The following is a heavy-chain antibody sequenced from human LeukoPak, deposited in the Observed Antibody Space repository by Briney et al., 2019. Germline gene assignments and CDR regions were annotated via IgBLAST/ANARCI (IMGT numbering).Heavy chain of an antibody. V-gene: IGHV1-69*13. J-gene: IGHJ4*02. Sequence: GASVKVSCKASGGTFSSYAISWVRQAPGQGLEWMGRIIPIFGTANYAQKFQGRVTITADESTSTAYMELRSLRSDDTAVYYCARDRDGYNGGDYWGQGTLVTVSS. CDR3: ARDRDGYNGGDY. D-gene: IGHD5-24*01. CDR1: GGTFSSYA. CDR2: IIPIFGTA.